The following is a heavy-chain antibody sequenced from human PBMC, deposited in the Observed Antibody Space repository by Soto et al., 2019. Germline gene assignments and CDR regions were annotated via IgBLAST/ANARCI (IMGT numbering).Heavy chain of an antibody. CDR2: ISGSGGST. CDR3: ALYNWINFDY. J-gene: IGHJ4*02. Sequence: GVSLRLSCAASGFTFRSYAMSWVRQAPGKGLEWVSAISGSGGSTYYADSVKGRFTISRDNSKNTLYLQMNSLRAEDTAVYYCALYNWINFDYGGQGTLVTVSS. V-gene: IGHV3-23*01. CDR1: GFTFRSYA. D-gene: IGHD1-1*01.